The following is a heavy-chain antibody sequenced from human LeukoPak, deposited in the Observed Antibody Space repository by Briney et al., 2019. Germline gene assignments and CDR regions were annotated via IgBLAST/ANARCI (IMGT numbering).Heavy chain of an antibody. CDR1: GYTFTDYN. D-gene: IGHD3-3*02. CDR2: INPNSGDT. V-gene: IGHV1-2*02. CDR3: SSWSRLRLVIFGVIVPPDY. J-gene: IGHJ4*02. Sequence: ASVNVSCKASGYTFTDYNLHWVRHAPGQGLEWMGSINPNSGDTNYLPKFQGRLTMTRHASISTPYTELSSLRSDDTTIYFFSSWSRLRLVIFGVIVPPDYWGEGTLVTVAS.